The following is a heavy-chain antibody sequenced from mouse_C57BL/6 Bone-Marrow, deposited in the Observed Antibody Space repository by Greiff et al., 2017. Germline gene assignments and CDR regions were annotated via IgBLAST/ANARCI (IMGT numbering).Heavy chain of an antibody. Sequence: VQLQQSGAELARPGASVKLSCKASGYTFTSYGISWVKQRTGQGLEWIGEIYPRSGNTSYNEKFKGKATLTADKSSSTASMELRSLTSEDSAVYFCARPRYGFNFDYWGQGTTLTVSS. CDR3: ARPRYGFNFDY. CDR2: IYPRSGNT. D-gene: IGHD2-2*01. J-gene: IGHJ2*01. V-gene: IGHV1-81*01. CDR1: GYTFTSYG.